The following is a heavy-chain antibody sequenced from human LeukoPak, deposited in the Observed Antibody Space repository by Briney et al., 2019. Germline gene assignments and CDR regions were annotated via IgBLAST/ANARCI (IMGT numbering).Heavy chain of an antibody. V-gene: IGHV1-2*02. CDR2: INPNTRGT. D-gene: IGHD4/OR15-4a*01. CDR1: GYTFTGYF. Sequence: ASVKLSCKASGYTFTGYFVHLVRHAPGQGLQWMWWINPNTRGTNYAQKFQGRVTMTRDTSISTDYMELSRLRSNDTAVYYCASGDYGDPPLNYWGQGTLVTVSS. CDR3: ASGDYGDPPLNY. J-gene: IGHJ4*02.